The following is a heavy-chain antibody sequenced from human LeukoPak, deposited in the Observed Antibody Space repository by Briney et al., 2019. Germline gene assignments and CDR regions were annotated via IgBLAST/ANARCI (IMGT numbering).Heavy chain of an antibody. CDR1: GGSISSSY. CDR3: ARQGPLTTAVTTRTNQFDY. Sequence: PSETLSLTCTVSGGSISSSYWSWIRQPPGKGLEWIGYIYYSGSTSYNPSLKSRVTISVGTSKNQFSLKLNSVTAADTAVYYCARQGPLTTAVTTRTNQFDYWGQGTLVTVSS. CDR2: IYYSGST. V-gene: IGHV4-59*08. D-gene: IGHD4-11*01. J-gene: IGHJ4*02.